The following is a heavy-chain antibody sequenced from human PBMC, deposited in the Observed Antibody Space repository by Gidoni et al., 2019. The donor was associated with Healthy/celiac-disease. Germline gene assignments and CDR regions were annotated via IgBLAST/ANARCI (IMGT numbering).Heavy chain of an antibody. Sequence: QVQLVQSGAEVKTPGASVKVSCKASGYTFPSYYMHWVRQAPGQGLEWMGIINPSGGSTSYEQKFQGRVTMTRDTSKSTVYMELSSLRSEDTAVYYCARSSRSCTSTSCSNYYYYMDVWGKGTTVTVSS. V-gene: IGHV1-46*03. CDR2: INPSGGST. J-gene: IGHJ6*03. CDR3: ARSSRSCTSTSCSNYYYYMDV. D-gene: IGHD2-2*01. CDR1: GYTFPSYY.